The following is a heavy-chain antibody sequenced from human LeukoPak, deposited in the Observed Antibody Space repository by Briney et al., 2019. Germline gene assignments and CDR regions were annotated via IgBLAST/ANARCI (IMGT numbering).Heavy chain of an antibody. CDR1: GFTFSTSI. J-gene: IGHJ4*02. Sequence: HPGGSLRLSCAASGFTFSTSIMHWVRQAPGKGLEWVAVISYDGNNKYYADSMKGRFTISRDNSKSTLYVQMNSLRAEDTAVYYCAKEVTAAGGNFGYWGQGTLVTVSS. V-gene: IGHV3-30*18. CDR2: ISYDGNNK. D-gene: IGHD6-13*01. CDR3: AKEVTAAGGNFGY.